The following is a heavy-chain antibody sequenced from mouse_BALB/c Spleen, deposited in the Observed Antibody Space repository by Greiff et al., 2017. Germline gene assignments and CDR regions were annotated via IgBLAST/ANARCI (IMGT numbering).Heavy chain of an antibody. D-gene: IGHD2-14*01. V-gene: IGHV14-1*02. CDR3: ARRDYYRYPWFAY. J-gene: IGHJ3*01. CDR2: IDPENGNT. Sequence: EVKLQESGAELVRPGALVKLSCKASGFNIKDYYMHWVKQRPEQGLEWIGWIDPENGNTIYDPKFQGKASITADTSSNTAYLQLSSLTSEDTAVYYCARRDYYRYPWFAYWGQGTLVTVSA. CDR1: GFNIKDYY.